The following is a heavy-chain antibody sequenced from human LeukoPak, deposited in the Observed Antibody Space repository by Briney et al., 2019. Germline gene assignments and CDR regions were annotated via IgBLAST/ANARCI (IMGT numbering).Heavy chain of an antibody. Sequence: PSETLSLTCTVSGGSISSYYWSWIRQPPRKGLEWIGYIYYSGSTNYNPSLKSRVTISVDTSKNQISLRLSSVTASDPAVYYCARECDAFDVWGQGTMVTVS. V-gene: IGHV4-59*01. CDR1: GGSISSYY. CDR2: IYYSGST. J-gene: IGHJ3*01. CDR3: ARECDAFDV.